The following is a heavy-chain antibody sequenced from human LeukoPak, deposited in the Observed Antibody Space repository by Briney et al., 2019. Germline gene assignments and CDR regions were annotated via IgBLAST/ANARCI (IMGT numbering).Heavy chain of an antibody. CDR2: INWNGGST. CDR1: GFTFDDYG. J-gene: IGHJ4*02. Sequence: GGSLRLSCAASGFTFDDYGMSWVRQAPGKGLEWVSGINWNGGSTGYADSVKGRFTISRDNAKNSLYLQMNSLRAEDTALYYCARRDSSSWYYLHFDYWGQGTLVTVSS. CDR3: ARRDSSSWYYLHFDY. D-gene: IGHD6-13*01. V-gene: IGHV3-20*04.